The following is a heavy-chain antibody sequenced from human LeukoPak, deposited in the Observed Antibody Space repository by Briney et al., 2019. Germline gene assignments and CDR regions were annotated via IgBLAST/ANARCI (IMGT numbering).Heavy chain of an antibody. CDR3: ARQGSLSYYWFDP. D-gene: IGHD1-26*01. CDR1: GGSISSSSYY. CDR2: IYYSGGT. V-gene: IGHV4-39*01. J-gene: IGHJ5*02. Sequence: SETLSLTCTVSGGSISSSSYYWGWIRQPPGKGLEWIGSIYYSGGTYYNPSLKSRVTISVDTSKNQFSLKLSSVTAADTAVYYCARQGSLSYYWFDPWGQGTLVTVSS.